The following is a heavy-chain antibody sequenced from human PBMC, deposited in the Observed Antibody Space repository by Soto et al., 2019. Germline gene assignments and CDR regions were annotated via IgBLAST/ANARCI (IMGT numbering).Heavy chain of an antibody. CDR2: IYNSGST. Sequence: SQTLSLTGTVSGGCISSYYLSWILRPPGKGLEWIGYIYNSGSTHSNPSLQSRVTISVDTSKNQFSLKLSSVTAADTGIYYCARARITMVREVIKYNMDVWGQGTTVTVSS. J-gene: IGHJ6*02. D-gene: IGHD3-10*01. CDR1: GGCISSYY. CDR3: ARARITMVREVIKYNMDV. V-gene: IGHV4-59*01.